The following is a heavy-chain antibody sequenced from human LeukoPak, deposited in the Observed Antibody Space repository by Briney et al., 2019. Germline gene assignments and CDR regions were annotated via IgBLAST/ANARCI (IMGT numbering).Heavy chain of an antibody. Sequence: PGGSLRLSCAISGLTFHDYAMTWVRQAPGKGLEWVSTIVGDSSKTYYADSVKGRFTISRDNSKNTLYLQMNSLRAEDTAVYYCARDGIQLDTARFDYWGQGTLVTVSS. CDR3: ARDGIQLDTARFDY. CDR1: GLTFHDYA. V-gene: IGHV3-23*01. J-gene: IGHJ4*02. CDR2: IVGDSSKT. D-gene: IGHD5-18*01.